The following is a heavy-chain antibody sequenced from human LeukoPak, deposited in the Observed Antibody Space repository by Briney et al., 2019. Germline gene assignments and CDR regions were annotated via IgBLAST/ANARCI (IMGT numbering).Heavy chain of an antibody. Sequence: PGGSLRLSCAASGFTFSTYAMSWVRQAPGKGLEWVSAISGSGGKTFYADSVKGRFTISRDNSKNTLYLEMNSLRAEDTAIYYCATEEQLAGGGVGDYFDCWGQGTLVTVSS. CDR3: ATEEQLAGGGVGDYFDC. CDR2: ISGSGGKT. CDR1: GFTFSTYA. D-gene: IGHD6-6*01. V-gene: IGHV3-23*01. J-gene: IGHJ4*02.